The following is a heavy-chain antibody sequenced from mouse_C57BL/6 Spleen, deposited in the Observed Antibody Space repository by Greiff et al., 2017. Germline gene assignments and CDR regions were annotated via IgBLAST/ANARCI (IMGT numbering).Heavy chain of an antibody. D-gene: IGHD2-10*02. CDR2: IDPSDSET. Sequence: VQLQQPGAELVRPGSSVKLSCKASGYTFTSYWMHWVKQRPIQGLEWIGNIDPSDSETHYNQKFKDKATLTVDKSSSTAYMQLSSLTSEDSAVYYCARGYRNYFYAMDYWGQGTSVTVSS. CDR1: GYTFTSYW. CDR3: ARGYRNYFYAMDY. J-gene: IGHJ4*01. V-gene: IGHV1-52*01.